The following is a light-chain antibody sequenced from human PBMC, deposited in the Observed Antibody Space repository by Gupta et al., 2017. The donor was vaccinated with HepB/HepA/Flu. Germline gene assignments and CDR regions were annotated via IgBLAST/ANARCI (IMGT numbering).Light chain of an antibody. CDR3: QAWARRAKGV. CDR1: KLGDKY. V-gene: IGLV3-1*01. Sequence: SYELTQPPSVSVSPGQTASITCSGDKLGDKYACWYQQKQGPSPVLVILHDSKRHSATPERGAGSDSGTNDTPTLSGTEAMDEADDDYQAWARRAKGVFGGGTNLTVL. J-gene: IGLJ2*01. CDR2: HDS.